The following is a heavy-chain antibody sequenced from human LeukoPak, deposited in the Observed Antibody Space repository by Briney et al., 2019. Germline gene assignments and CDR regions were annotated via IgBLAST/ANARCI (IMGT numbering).Heavy chain of an antibody. D-gene: IGHD4-17*01. V-gene: IGHV3-33*06. CDR1: GLTFTGCH. Sequence: GGSLKLSCAASGLTFTGCHIHWVRQAPGKGLEWVALIWYDGSKTYYADSVKGRFTVSRDNSKNTLYLQMSSLRAEDTAVYYCAKDSNDYGDYNYFDLWGQGTLVTVSS. CDR3: AKDSNDYGDYNYFDL. CDR2: IWYDGSKT. J-gene: IGHJ4*02.